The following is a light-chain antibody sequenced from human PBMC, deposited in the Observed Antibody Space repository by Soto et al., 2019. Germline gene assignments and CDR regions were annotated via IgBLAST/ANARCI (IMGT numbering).Light chain of an antibody. CDR2: GAS. Sequence: EIVLTQSPGTLSLSPGERATLSCRASQSVSSSYLAWYQQKPGQAPRLLIYGASSRATGIPDRFCGSGSGTDFTLTISRLEPEDFAVYYCQQYGSSPSWTFGQVTKVEIK. J-gene: IGKJ1*01. CDR3: QQYGSSPSWT. CDR1: QSVSSSY. V-gene: IGKV3-20*01.